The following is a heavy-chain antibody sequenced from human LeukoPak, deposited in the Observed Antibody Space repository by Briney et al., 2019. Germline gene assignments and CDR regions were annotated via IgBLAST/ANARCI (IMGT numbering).Heavy chain of an antibody. Sequence: GGSLRLSCIASGFTLSSYSMHWVRQAPGKGLDWVGRIRDKAHSYSTDYAASVKGRFTISRDDSGNSLYLQMNSLKIEDTAVYYCARAPSAGSWLDPWGQGTLVTVSS. CDR3: ARAPSAGSWLDP. J-gene: IGHJ5*02. V-gene: IGHV3-72*01. CDR1: GFTLSSYS. D-gene: IGHD3-10*01. CDR2: IRDKAHSYST.